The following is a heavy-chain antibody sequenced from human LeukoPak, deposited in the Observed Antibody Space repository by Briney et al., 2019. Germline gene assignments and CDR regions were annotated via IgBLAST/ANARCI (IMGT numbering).Heavy chain of an antibody. CDR3: AKVVATSLPDY. J-gene: IGHJ4*02. D-gene: IGHD5-12*01. V-gene: IGHV3-30*18. CDR1: GFTFSSYG. Sequence: PGGSLRLSCAASGFTFSSYGMHWVRQAPGKGLEWVAVISYDGSNKYYADSVKGRFTISRDNSKNTLYLQMSSLRAEDTAVYYCAKVVATSLPDYWGQGTLVTVSS. CDR2: ISYDGSNK.